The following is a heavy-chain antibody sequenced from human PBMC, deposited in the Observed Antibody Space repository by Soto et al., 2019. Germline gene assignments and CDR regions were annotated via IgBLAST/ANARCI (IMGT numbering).Heavy chain of an antibody. Sequence: ASVKVSCKASGYTFTSYYMHWVRQAPGQGLEWMGIINPSGGSTSYAQKFQGRVTMTRDTSTSTVYMELSSLRSEDTAVYYCARDPQREAAAELYYYMDVWGKGTTVTVSS. D-gene: IGHD6-13*01. V-gene: IGHV1-46*03. CDR2: INPSGGST. CDR3: ARDPQREAAAELYYYMDV. J-gene: IGHJ6*03. CDR1: GYTFTSYY.